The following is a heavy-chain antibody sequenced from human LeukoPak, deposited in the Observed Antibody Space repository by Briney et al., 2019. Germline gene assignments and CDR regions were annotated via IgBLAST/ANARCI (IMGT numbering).Heavy chain of an antibody. CDR2: IYYSGST. D-gene: IGHD4-17*01. CDR3: ARGHDDYGDPRNWFDP. V-gene: IGHV4-31*03. CDR1: GGSISSGGYS. J-gene: IGHJ5*02. Sequence: SETLSLTCTVSGGSISSGGYSWSWIRQHPGKGLEWIGYIYYSGSTYYNPSLKSRVTISVDTSKNQFSLKLSSVTAADTAVYYCARGHDDYGDPRNWFDPWGQGTLVTVSS.